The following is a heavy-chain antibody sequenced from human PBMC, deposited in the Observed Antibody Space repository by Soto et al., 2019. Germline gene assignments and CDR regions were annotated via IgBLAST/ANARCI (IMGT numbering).Heavy chain of an antibody. CDR1: GDSITSDKW. CDR2: IYHSGSS. D-gene: IGHD4-17*01. J-gene: IGHJ4*02. CDR3: ARGGDYGDYVRGTDY. V-gene: IGHV4-4*02. Sequence: SETLSLTCAVSGDSITSDKWWSWIRQPPGKGLQWIGEIYHSGSSKYNLSLKSRAIISVDKSKNQFSLKLSSVTAADTAVYYCARGGDYGDYVRGTDYWGQGTLVTVSS.